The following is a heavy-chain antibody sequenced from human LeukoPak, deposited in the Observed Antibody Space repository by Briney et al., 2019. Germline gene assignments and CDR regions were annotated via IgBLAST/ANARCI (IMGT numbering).Heavy chain of an antibody. CDR2: INHSGST. Sequence: SETLSLTCAVYGGSFSGYYWSWIRQPPGKGLEWIGEINHSGSTNYNPSLKSRVTISVDTSKNQFSLKLSSVTAADTAVYYCARSTWNYFDSWGQGTLVTVSS. V-gene: IGHV4-34*01. D-gene: IGHD5/OR15-5a*01. J-gene: IGHJ4*02. CDR1: GGSFSGYY. CDR3: ARSTWNYFDS.